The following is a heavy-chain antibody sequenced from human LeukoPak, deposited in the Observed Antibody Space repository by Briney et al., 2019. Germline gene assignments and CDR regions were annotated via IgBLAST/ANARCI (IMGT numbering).Heavy chain of an antibody. CDR3: SKVNSYYDFWSGPNPAHNWFDP. J-gene: IGHJ5*02. CDR1: VGSFSGYY. CDR2: INYSGST. D-gene: IGHD3-3*01. V-gene: IGHV4-34*01. Sequence: PSETLSLTCAVYVGSFSGYYWSWIRQPPGKGLEWIGEINYSGSTKYNPSLKSRVTLSVDTCKNQFSLQLSSVTAADTAVYYCSKVNSYYDFWSGPNPAHNWFDPGGQGTLVTVSS.